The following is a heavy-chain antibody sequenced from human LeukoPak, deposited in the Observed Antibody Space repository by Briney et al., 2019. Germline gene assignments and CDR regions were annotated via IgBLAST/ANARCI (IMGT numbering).Heavy chain of an antibody. CDR1: GGTFSSCA. D-gene: IGHD6-13*01. V-gene: IGHV1-69*01. Sequence: GASVNVSCKASGGTFSSCAISWVRQAPGQGLEWMGGIIPIFGTANYAQKFQGRVTITADESTSTAYMELSRLRSEDTAVYYCARGQGQQLLDPFDYWGQGTLVTVSS. J-gene: IGHJ4*02. CDR2: IIPIFGTA. CDR3: ARGQGQQLLDPFDY.